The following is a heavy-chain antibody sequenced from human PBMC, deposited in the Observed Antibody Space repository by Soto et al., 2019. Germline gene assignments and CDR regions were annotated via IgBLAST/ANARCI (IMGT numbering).Heavy chain of an antibody. CDR2: IIPILGIA. Sequence: SVKVSCKASGGTFSSYTISWVRQAPGQGLEWMGRIIPILGIANYAQKFQGRVTITADKSTSTAYMELSSLRSEDTAVYYCARSLRIAVAGNAFDIWGQGTMVTVSS. CDR1: GGTFSSYT. CDR3: ARSLRIAVAGNAFDI. D-gene: IGHD6-19*01. V-gene: IGHV1-69*02. J-gene: IGHJ3*02.